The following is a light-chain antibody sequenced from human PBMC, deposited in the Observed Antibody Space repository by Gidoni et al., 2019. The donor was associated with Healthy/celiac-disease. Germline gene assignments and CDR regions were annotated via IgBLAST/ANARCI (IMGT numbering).Light chain of an antibody. Sequence: QSALTQPASVSGSPGQSITISCTGTSSDVGGYTYVSWYHQHPGKAPKLMIYDVSNRPSGVANRFSCSKSGNTASLTISGLQAEDEADYYCSSYTSSSTSDVVFGGGTKLTVL. V-gene: IGLV2-14*03. J-gene: IGLJ2*01. CDR3: SSYTSSSTSDVV. CDR1: SSDVGGYTY. CDR2: DVS.